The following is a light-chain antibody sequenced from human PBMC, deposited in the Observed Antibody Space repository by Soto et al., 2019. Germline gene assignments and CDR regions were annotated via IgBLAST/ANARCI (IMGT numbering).Light chain of an antibody. V-gene: IGKV1-5*03. CDR2: KAS. Sequence: DIQMTQSPSTLSASVGDRVPITCRAMQRISSWLAWYQQKPGKAPKLLIYKASSVESGVPSRFSGSGSGTEFTLTISSMQPDYFAAYYRKEYNSYRAFGQGTKVEMK. J-gene: IGKJ1*01. CDR3: KEYNSYRA. CDR1: QRISSW.